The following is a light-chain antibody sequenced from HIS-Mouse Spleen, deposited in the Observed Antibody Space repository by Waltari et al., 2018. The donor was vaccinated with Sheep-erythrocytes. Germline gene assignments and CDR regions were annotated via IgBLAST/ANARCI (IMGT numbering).Light chain of an antibody. V-gene: IGLV3-1*01. CDR1: KLGDKY. CDR3: QAWDSSTAV. J-gene: IGLJ2*01. CDR2: QDS. Sequence: SYELTQPPSVSVSPGQTASITCSGDKLGDKYACWYQQKPGQSPVLVIYQDSKRPSGSPERFSGSKSVNTATLTISGTQAMDEADYYCQAWDSSTAVFGGGTKLTVL.